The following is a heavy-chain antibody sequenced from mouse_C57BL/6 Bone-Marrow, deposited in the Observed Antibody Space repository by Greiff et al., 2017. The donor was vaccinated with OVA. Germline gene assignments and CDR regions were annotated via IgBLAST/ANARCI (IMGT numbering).Heavy chain of an antibody. CDR1: GYTFTSYW. D-gene: IGHD1-1*01. V-gene: IGHV1-55*01. J-gene: IGHJ2*01. CDR2: IYPGSGST. CDR3: ASGITTVVATDYFDY. Sequence: VQLQQPGAELVKPGASVKMSCKASGYTFTSYWITWVKQRPGQGLEWIGDIYPGSGSTNYNEKFKSKATLTVDTSSSTAYMQLSSLTSEDSAVYYCASGITTVVATDYFDYWGQGTTLTVSS.